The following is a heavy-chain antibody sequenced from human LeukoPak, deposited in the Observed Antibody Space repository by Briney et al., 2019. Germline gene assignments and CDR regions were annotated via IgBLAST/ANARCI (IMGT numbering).Heavy chain of an antibody. Sequence: PSETLSLTCTVSGDSISSSSYYWGWIRQPPGKGLEWIGSIYYSGSTYYNPSLKSRVTISVDTSKNQFSLKLSSVTAADTAVYYCARPRDIVATIGYWGQGTLVTVSS. D-gene: IGHD5-12*01. V-gene: IGHV4-39*07. J-gene: IGHJ4*02. CDR1: GDSISSSSYY. CDR3: ARPRDIVATIGY. CDR2: IYYSGST.